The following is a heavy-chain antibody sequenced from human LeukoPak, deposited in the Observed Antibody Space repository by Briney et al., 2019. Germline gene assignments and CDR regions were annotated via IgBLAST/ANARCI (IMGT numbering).Heavy chain of an antibody. CDR2: IYYSGST. V-gene: IGHV4-30-4*08. J-gene: IGHJ3*02. CDR1: GGSISSGDYY. CDR3: ARLDDFWSGSGSFDI. Sequence: SQTLSLTCTVSGGSISSGDYYWSWIRQPPGKGLEWIGYIYYSGSTYYNPSLKSRVTISVDTSKNQFSLKLTSVTAADTAVYYCARLDDFWSGSGSFDIWGQGTLVSVSS. D-gene: IGHD3-3*01.